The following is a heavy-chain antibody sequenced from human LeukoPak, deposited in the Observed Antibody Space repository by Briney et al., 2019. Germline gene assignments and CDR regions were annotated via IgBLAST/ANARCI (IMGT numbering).Heavy chain of an antibody. CDR1: GGSISSGSYY. Sequence: MPSETLSLTCTVPGGSISSGSYYWSWIRQPAGKGLEWIGRIYTSGSTNYNPSLKSRVTISVDTSKNQFSLKLSSVTAADTAVYYCARVYIEGEWFDPWGLGTLVTVSS. CDR2: IYTSGST. J-gene: IGHJ5*02. CDR3: ARVYIEGEWFDP. D-gene: IGHD2-21*01. V-gene: IGHV4-61*02.